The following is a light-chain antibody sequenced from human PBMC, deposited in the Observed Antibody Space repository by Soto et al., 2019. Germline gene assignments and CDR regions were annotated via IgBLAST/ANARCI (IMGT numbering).Light chain of an antibody. CDR1: QSVKRN. V-gene: IGKV3-15*01. J-gene: IGKJ4*01. CDR3: QQFNNSPPELS. Sequence: EKVMTQSPATLSVSPGDRATLSCRASQSVKRNLAWYQQKPGQAPRLLIYGASTRATGVPARFSGSGSGTEFTLTISCLQSEDFATYYCQQFNNSPPELSFGGGTKIEIK. CDR2: GAS.